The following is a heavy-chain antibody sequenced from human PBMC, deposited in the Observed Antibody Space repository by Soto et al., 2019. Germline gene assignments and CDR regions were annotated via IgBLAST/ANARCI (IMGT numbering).Heavy chain of an antibody. V-gene: IGHV3-30*18. Sequence: HPGGSLRLSCAASGFTFSSYGMHWVRQAPGKGLEWVAVISYDGSNKYYADSVKGRFTISRDNSKNTLYLQMNSLRAEDTAVYCCAKDRTGAEVDYYGMDVWGQGTTVTVSS. CDR2: ISYDGSNK. J-gene: IGHJ6*02. CDR1: GFTFSSYG. D-gene: IGHD7-27*01. CDR3: AKDRTGAEVDYYGMDV.